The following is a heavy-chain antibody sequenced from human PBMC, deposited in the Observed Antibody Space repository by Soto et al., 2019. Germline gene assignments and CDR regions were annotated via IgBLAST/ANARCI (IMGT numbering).Heavy chain of an antibody. Sequence: SETLSLTCAAYGGSFSGYYWSWIRQPPGKGLEWIGEINHSGSTNYNPSLKSRVTISVDTSKNQFSLKLSSVTAADTAVYYCARGLRFSGGPTRHNYYYMDVWGKGTTVTVSS. CDR3: ARGLRFSGGPTRHNYYYMDV. V-gene: IGHV4-34*01. CDR2: INHSGST. J-gene: IGHJ6*03. D-gene: IGHD4-17*01. CDR1: GGSFSGYY.